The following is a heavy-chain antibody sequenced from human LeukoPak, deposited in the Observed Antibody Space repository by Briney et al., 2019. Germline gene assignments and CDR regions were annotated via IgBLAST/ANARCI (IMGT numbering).Heavy chain of an antibody. CDR3: ARLGNGVYYFDY. V-gene: IGHV3-48*01. CDR2: ISSISYSI. Sequence: AGGSLRLSCAASGFTFSSYSMNWVRQAPGKGLEWVSYISSISYSIYYADSVKGRFTISRDNAKNSLYLQMNSLRAEDAAVYYCARLGNGVYYFDYWGQGTLVTVSS. CDR1: GFTFSSYS. J-gene: IGHJ4*02. D-gene: IGHD4-23*01.